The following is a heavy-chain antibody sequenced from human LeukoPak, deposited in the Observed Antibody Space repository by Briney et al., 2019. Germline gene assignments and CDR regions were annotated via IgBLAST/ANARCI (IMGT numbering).Heavy chain of an antibody. CDR3: AKEDIVSTMGNFDY. V-gene: IGHV3-23*01. CDR1: GFSFSSYA. Sequence: SGGSLRPSCAASGFSFSSYAMSWVRQAPGKGLEWVSALTGSGATTNYADSVKGRFTISRDNSKNTLFLQMNSLRAEDTAVYYCAKEDIVSTMGNFDYWGQGTLVTVSS. J-gene: IGHJ4*02. D-gene: IGHD5/OR15-5a*01. CDR2: LTGSGATT.